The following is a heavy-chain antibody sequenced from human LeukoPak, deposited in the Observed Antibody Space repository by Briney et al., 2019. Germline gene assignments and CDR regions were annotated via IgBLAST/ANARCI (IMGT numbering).Heavy chain of an antibody. CDR1: GGSISSSSYY. Sequence: SETLSLTCTVSGGSISSSSYYWGWIRQPPGKGLEWIGSIYYIGSTSYNPSLKSRVTISLDTSKTQFSLRLTSVTATDTAVYYCARDSRLGSTGLSAFDIWGQGTMVTVSS. CDR2: IYYIGST. D-gene: IGHD3-22*01. J-gene: IGHJ3*02. CDR3: ARDSRLGSTGLSAFDI. V-gene: IGHV4-39*07.